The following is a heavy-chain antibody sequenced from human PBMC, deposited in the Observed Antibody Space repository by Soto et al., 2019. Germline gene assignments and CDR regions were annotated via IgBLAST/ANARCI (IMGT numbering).Heavy chain of an antibody. Sequence: EVQLVESGGGLVQPGGSLRLSCAASGFTVSSNYMSWVRQAPGKGLEWVSVIYSGGSTYYADSVKGRFTISRHNSKNTLYLQMNSLRAEDTAVYYCARDLRGYSGFEYDYYYYMDVWGKGATVTVSS. CDR2: IYSGGST. CDR1: GFTVSSNY. V-gene: IGHV3-53*04. J-gene: IGHJ6*03. CDR3: ARDLRGYSGFEYDYYYYMDV. D-gene: IGHD5-12*01.